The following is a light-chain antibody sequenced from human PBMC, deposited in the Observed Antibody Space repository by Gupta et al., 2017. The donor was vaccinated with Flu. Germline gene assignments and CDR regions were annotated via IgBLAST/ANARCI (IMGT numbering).Light chain of an antibody. Sequence: PSSLSASIGDRVTITCRASQSINNYLNWYQLKPGKAPELLIYVASNLQSGVPSRFSASGSGTDFALTISSLQPEDSATFYCQQSYSVPYTFGQGTKLEIK. J-gene: IGKJ2*01. CDR1: QSINNY. CDR2: VAS. CDR3: QQSYSVPYT. V-gene: IGKV1-39*01.